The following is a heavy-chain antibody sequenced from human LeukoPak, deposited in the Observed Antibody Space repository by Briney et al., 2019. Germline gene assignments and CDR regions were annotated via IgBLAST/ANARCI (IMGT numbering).Heavy chain of an antibody. D-gene: IGHD6-13*01. CDR3: AREGSIALDY. V-gene: IGHV4-4*07. CDR2: IHTSGST. Sequence: PSETLSLTCTVSGGSISSYYWSWIRQPAGKGLEWIGRIHTSGSTNYNPSLKSRVTMSVDTSKKQFSLKLSSVTAADTAVYYRAREGSIALDYWGQGTLVTVSS. CDR1: GGSISSYY. J-gene: IGHJ4*02.